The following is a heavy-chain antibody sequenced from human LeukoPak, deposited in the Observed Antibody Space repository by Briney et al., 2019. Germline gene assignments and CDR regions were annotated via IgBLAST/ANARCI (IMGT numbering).Heavy chain of an antibody. V-gene: IGHV3-53*01. CDR2: IYSGGST. CDR1: GFTFSDYA. D-gene: IGHD6-19*01. CDR3: ARRALSSGWYGY. Sequence: GVSLRLSCAASGFTFSDYAMSWVRQAPGKGLEWVSVIYSGGSTYYADSVKGRFTISRDNSKNTLYLQMNSLRAEDTAVYYCARRALSSGWYGYWGQGTLVTVSS. J-gene: IGHJ4*02.